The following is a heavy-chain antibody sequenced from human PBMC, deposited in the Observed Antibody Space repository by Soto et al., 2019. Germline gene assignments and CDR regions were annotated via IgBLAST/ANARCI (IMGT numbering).Heavy chain of an antibody. D-gene: IGHD3-22*01. CDR2: IYYSGST. CDR1: GGSISSSSYY. CDR3: ARPESDYYDSSGGGNWFDP. J-gene: IGHJ5*02. V-gene: IGHV4-39*01. Sequence: SETLSLTCTVSGGSISSSSYYWGWIRQPPGKGLEWIGSIYYSGSTYCNPSLKSRVTISVDTSKNQFSLKLSSVTAADTAVYYCARPESDYYDSSGGGNWFDPWGQGTLVTVSS.